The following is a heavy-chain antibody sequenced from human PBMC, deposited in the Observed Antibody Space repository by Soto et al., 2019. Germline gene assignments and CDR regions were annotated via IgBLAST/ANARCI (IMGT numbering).Heavy chain of an antibody. CDR3: ARSLGITIFGVVTANALDY. D-gene: IGHD3-3*01. CDR1: GYTFTGYY. CDR2: INPNSGDT. V-gene: IGHV1-2*04. Sequence: ASVKVSCKASGYTFTGYYMHWVRQAPGQGLEWMGWINPNSGDTNYAQKFQGWVTMTRDTSISTAYMELSRLRSDDTAVYYCARSLGITIFGVVTANALDYWGQGTLVTVSS. J-gene: IGHJ4*02.